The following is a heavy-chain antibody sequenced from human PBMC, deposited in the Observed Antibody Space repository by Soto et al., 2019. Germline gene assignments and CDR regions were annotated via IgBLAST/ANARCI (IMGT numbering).Heavy chain of an antibody. D-gene: IGHD4-17*01. CDR1: GFTFGDYA. CDR3: TRERDYGDYIDFDY. J-gene: IGHJ4*02. V-gene: IGHV3-49*03. Sequence: GGSLRLSCTASGFTFGDYAMSWFRQAPGKGLEWVGFIRSKAYGGTTEYAASVKGRFTISRDDSKSIAYLQMNSLKTEDTAVYYCTRERDYGDYIDFDYWGQGTLVTVSS. CDR2: IRSKAYGGTT.